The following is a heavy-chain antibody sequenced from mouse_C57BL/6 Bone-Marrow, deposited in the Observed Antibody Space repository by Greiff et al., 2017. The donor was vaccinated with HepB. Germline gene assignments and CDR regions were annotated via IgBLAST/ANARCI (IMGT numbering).Heavy chain of an antibody. Sequence: VKLMESGAELARPGASVKLSCKASGYTFTSYGISWVKQRTGQGLEWIGEIYPRSGNTYYNEKFKGKATLTADKSSSTAYMELRSLTSEDSAVYFCARTPYYYGSRGDYFDYWGQGTTLTVSS. CDR3: ARTPYYYGSRGDYFDY. D-gene: IGHD1-1*01. J-gene: IGHJ2*01. CDR2: IYPRSGNT. CDR1: GYTFTSYG. V-gene: IGHV1-81*01.